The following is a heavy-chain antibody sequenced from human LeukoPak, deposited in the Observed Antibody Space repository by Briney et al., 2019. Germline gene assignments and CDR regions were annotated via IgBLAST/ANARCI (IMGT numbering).Heavy chain of an antibody. D-gene: IGHD3-22*01. Sequence: KPSETLSLTCTVSVGAVSSGNYYWSWIRRPPGKGLEWIGYIYYSGSTNYNPSLKSRVTISVDTSKNQFSLKLSSVTAADTAVYYCARDPSGYFNYWGQGTLATVSS. CDR1: VGAVSSGNYY. V-gene: IGHV4-61*01. CDR3: ARDPSGYFNY. J-gene: IGHJ4*02. CDR2: IYYSGST.